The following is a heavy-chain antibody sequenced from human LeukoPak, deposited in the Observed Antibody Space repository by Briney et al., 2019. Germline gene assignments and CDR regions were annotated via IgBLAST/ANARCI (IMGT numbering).Heavy chain of an antibody. CDR1: GFTFSSYA. D-gene: IGHD1-26*01. V-gene: IGHV3-53*01. CDR3: ARVASLVGATPAFDI. CDR2: IYSGGST. Sequence: PGGSLRLSCAASGFTFSSYAMSWVRQAPGKGLEWVSVIYSGGSTYYADSVKGRFTISRDNSKNTLYLQMNSLRAEDTAVYYCARVASLVGATPAFDIWGQGTMVTVSS. J-gene: IGHJ3*02.